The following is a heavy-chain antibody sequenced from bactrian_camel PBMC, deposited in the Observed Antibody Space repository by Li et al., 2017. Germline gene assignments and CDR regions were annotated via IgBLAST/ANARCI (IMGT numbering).Heavy chain of an antibody. V-gene: IGHV3S60*01. CDR1: GFNFDDFD. D-gene: IGHD2*01. CDR2: IVKQSST. CDR3: VQNVDYSGAYYYAY. Sequence: HVQLVESGGGSVQAGETLRLSCTASGFNFDDFDMGWYRQAPGKERELVSQIVKQSSTYAPSVKGRFTISQDNAKDMVYLQLNSLKTEDTAMYYCVQNVDYSGAYYYAYWGQGTQVTVS. J-gene: IGHJ4*01.